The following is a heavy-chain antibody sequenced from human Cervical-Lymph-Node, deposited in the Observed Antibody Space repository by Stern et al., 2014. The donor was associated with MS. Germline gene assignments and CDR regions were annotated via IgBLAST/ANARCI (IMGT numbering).Heavy chain of an antibody. CDR2: IYTDGST. CDR1: GFTVSSNY. J-gene: IGHJ3*02. CDR3: ARAIFGVVTPTMAPDAFDI. Sequence: EVQLVESGGGLIQPGGSLRLSCAASGFTVSSNYMSWVRQSPGTGLQWVSLIYTDGSTYYADSVKARFAISRDHSKNTLYLQMNSLGAEDTALYYCARAIFGVVTPTMAPDAFDIWGQGTMVTVSS. V-gene: IGHV3-53*01. D-gene: IGHD3-3*01.